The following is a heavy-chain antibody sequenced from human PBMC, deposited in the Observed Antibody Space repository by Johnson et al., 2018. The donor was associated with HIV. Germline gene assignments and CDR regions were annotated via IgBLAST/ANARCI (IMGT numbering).Heavy chain of an antibody. D-gene: IGHD6-6*01. CDR1: GFTFADYY. CDR3: ARGGQLVFDAFDI. Sequence: QVQLVESGGGVVRPGGSLRLSCAASGFTFADYYMSWIRQAPGKGLEWVSDINSNRSSTSYADSVKGRFTISRDSSKNTLYLQMNSLRAEDTDVYYCARGGQLVFDAFDIWGQGTMVTVSS. V-gene: IGHV3-11*06. J-gene: IGHJ3*02. CDR2: INSNRSST.